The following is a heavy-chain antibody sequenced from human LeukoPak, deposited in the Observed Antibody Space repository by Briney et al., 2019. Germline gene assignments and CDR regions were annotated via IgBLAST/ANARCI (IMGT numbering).Heavy chain of an antibody. J-gene: IGHJ4*02. CDR1: GGSISNDKW. Sequence: PSGTLSLTCAVSGGSISNDKWWSWVRQSPVKGLEWIGEMYHSGSTNYNPSLKRRVTISVDKSNNQFSLKLISVTAADTAMYYCATGTSWYYYYWGQGTLVTVSS. V-gene: IGHV4-4*02. CDR3: ATGTSWYYYY. D-gene: IGHD6-13*01. CDR2: MYHSGST.